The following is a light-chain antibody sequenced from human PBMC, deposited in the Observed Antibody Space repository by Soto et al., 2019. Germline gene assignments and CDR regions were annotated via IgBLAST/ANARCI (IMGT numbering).Light chain of an antibody. Sequence: QSVLTQPASVSGSPGQSITVSCTDTNNDIGTSDLVSWYQQHPGKGPKLIIYDANKRPSGVSNRLSGSKSGNTASLTISDLQAEDEADYFCCSYSRSGTYVFGTGTKLTVL. CDR2: DAN. CDR3: CSYSRSGTYV. CDR1: NNDIGTSDL. J-gene: IGLJ1*01. V-gene: IGLV2-23*01.